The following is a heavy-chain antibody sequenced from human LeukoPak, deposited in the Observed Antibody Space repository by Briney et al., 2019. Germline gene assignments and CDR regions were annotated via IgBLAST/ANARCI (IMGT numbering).Heavy chain of an antibody. D-gene: IGHD6-19*01. CDR1: GYIFTSYY. Sequence: ASVKVSCKASGYIFTSYYMHWVRQAPGQGLEWMGIINPSSGSTSYAQKFQGRVTMTRDTSTSTVYMELSSLRSEDTAVYYCARGLSSGGYDYWGQGTLVTVSS. J-gene: IGHJ4*02. V-gene: IGHV1-46*01. CDR2: INPSSGST. CDR3: ARGLSSGGYDY.